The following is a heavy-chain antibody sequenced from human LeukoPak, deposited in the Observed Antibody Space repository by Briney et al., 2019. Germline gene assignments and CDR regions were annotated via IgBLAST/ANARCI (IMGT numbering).Heavy chain of an antibody. J-gene: IGHJ5*02. D-gene: IGHD3-10*01. CDR1: GGSISSGSYY. CDR3: ARPGSGSPNWFDP. CDR2: IYYSGST. Sequence: QASETLSLTCTVSGGSISSGSYYWGWIRQPPGKGLEWIGSIYYSGSTYYNPSLKSRVTISVDTSKNQFSLKLSSVTAADTAVYYCARPGSGSPNWFDPWGQGTLVTVSS. V-gene: IGHV4-39*01.